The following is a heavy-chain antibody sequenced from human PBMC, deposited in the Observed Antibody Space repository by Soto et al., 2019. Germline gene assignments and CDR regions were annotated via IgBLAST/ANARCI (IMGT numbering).Heavy chain of an antibody. Sequence: ASVKVSCKASGYTFTRYTMNWVRQAPGQRLEWMGWINPDNGNTKSSQKFQDRVIITRDTSASTAYMDLSSLRSKGTAVYYCARLSGYYPDYFDYWGQGTLVTVSS. J-gene: IGHJ4*02. CDR3: ARLSGYYPDYFDY. D-gene: IGHD3-22*01. CDR1: GYTFTRYT. V-gene: IGHV1-3*01. CDR2: INPDNGNT.